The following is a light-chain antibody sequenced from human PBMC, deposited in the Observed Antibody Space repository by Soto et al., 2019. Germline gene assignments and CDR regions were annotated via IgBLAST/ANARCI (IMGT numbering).Light chain of an antibody. CDR1: QSISPY. Sequence: DIQMTQSPSSLSASVGDRVTITCRASQSISPYLNWYQHKPGKAPKLLIFASSTLHSGVPSRFSGSGSGTDFTLTISALQPEDFATYYCQPTYTSPCSFGQGTKLETK. V-gene: IGKV1-39*01. CDR2: ASS. J-gene: IGKJ2*04. CDR3: QPTYTSPCS.